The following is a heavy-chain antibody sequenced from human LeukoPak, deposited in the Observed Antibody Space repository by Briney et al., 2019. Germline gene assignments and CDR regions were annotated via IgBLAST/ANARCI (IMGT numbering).Heavy chain of an antibody. CDR1: GFTFSSYA. CDR2: ISYDGSNK. CDR3: AKDYLDSSGYYLPYYFDY. J-gene: IGHJ4*02. V-gene: IGHV3-30*04. D-gene: IGHD3-22*01. Sequence: GGSLRLSCAASGFTFSSYAMHWVRQAPGKGLEWVAVISYDGSNKYYADSVKGRFTISRDNSKNTLYLQMNSLRAEDTAVYYCAKDYLDSSGYYLPYYFDYWGQGTLVTVSS.